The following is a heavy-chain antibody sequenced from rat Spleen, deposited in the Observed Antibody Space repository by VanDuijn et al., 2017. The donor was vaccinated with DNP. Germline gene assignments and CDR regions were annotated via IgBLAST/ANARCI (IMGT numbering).Heavy chain of an antibody. CDR3: ARHVLPLRVWDY. D-gene: IGHD1-4*01. CDR2: ISYDGVST. J-gene: IGHJ2*01. V-gene: IGHV5-22*01. CDR1: GFTFSDYY. Sequence: EVQLVESGGDLVQPGGSLKLSCAASGFTFSDYYMAWVRRAPTKGLEWVAYISYDGVSTYNGGSVKGRFTISRDIAKSTLYLEMNSLRSEDMATYYCARHVLPLRVWDYWGQGVMVTVSS.